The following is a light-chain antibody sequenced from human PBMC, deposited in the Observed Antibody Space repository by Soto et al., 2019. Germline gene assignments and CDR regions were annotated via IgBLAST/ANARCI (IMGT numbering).Light chain of an antibody. CDR1: QRIDTS. CDR2: NAA. V-gene: IGKV3-15*01. J-gene: IGKJ3*01. Sequence: EIVITQSPATLSVSPGERATLSCRASQRIDTSLAWYQQRPGQAPRLLLYNAATRATGIPARFSGRGFGTEFTLTISSLXSEDFALYYGQQYYKWPPFTFGPGTKVDIK. CDR3: QQYYKWPPFT.